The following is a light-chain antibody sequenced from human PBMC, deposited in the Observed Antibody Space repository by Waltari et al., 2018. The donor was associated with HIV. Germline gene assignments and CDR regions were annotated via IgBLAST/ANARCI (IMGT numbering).Light chain of an antibody. Sequence: QFVLTQPPSASGTPGQRVTISCSGSSSNIGSNYVYWYQQLPGTAPKLLIYRNNQRPSGVPDRFSGSKSGTSASLAISGLRSEDEADYYCAAWGDSLSSYVFGTGTEVTVL. CDR3: AAWGDSLSSYV. CDR1: SSNIGSNY. J-gene: IGLJ1*01. CDR2: RNN. V-gene: IGLV1-47*01.